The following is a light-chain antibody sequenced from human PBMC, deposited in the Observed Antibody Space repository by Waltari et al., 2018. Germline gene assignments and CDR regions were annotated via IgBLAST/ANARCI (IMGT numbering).Light chain of an antibody. CDR3: QQYNSYSRT. V-gene: IGKV1-5*03. CDR1: QSISSW. J-gene: IGKJ1*01. Sequence: DIQMTQSPSTLSASVGDRVTITCRASQSISSWLAWYQQKEGKAPKPLIYKASSLESGVPSRFSGSGSGTEFTLTTSSLQPDDFATYYCQQYNSYSRTFGQGTKVEIK. CDR2: KAS.